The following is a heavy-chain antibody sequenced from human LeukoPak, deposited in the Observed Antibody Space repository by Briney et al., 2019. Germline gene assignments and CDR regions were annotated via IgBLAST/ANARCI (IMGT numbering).Heavy chain of an antibody. D-gene: IGHD5-12*01. CDR1: GFTFSSYG. Sequence: PGGSLRLSCAASGFTFSSYGMHWVRQAPGKGLEWVSAISGSGGSTYYADSVKGRFTISRDNSKNTLYLQMNSLRAEDTAVYYCATVDIVATIWPVDYWGQGTLVTVSS. CDR2: ISGSGGST. V-gene: IGHV3-23*01. CDR3: ATVDIVATIWPVDY. J-gene: IGHJ4*02.